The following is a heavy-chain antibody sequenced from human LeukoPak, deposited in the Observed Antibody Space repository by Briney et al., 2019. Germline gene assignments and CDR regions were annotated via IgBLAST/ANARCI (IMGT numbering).Heavy chain of an antibody. CDR3: ARDYGNLWTNWFDP. V-gene: IGHV3-7*01. CDR1: GFTFSIHW. D-gene: IGHD1-26*01. CDR2: IKQDGSEK. J-gene: IGHJ5*02. Sequence: GGSLRLSCAASGFTFSIHWMTWVRQAPGKGLEWVANIKQDGSEKYYVHSVKGRFTISRDNAKNSLYLQMNSLRAGDTAVYYCARDYGNLWTNWFDPWGQGTLVTVSS.